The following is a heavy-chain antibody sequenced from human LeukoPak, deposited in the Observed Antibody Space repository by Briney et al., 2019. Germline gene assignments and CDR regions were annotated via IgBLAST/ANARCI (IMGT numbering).Heavy chain of an antibody. V-gene: IGHV4-39*07. CDR3: AREFSSIGNYYYYMDA. J-gene: IGHJ6*03. Sequence: SEALSLTCSVSGYSLTSTNYYWPWLRQPPGRGLEWVGTIFNSGTTYYNTSLKSRLTISLDTSPNQFSLRLASVTAADTAIYYCAREFSSIGNYYYYMDAWGQGTTVTV. D-gene: IGHD6-13*01. CDR1: GYSLTSTNYY. CDR2: IFNSGTT.